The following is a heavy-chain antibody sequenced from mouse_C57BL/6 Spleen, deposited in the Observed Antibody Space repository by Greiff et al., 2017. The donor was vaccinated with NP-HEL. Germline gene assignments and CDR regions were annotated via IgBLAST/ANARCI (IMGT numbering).Heavy chain of an antibody. CDR2: ISSGGSYT. CDR3: ARQEDGN. D-gene: IGHD2-3*01. J-gene: IGHJ3*01. V-gene: IGHV5-6*01. Sequence: EVMLVESGGDLVKPGGSLKLSCAASGFTFSSYGMSWVRQTPDKRLEWVATISSGGSYTYYPDSVKGRFTISRDNAKNTLYLQMSSLKSEDTAMYYCARQEDGNWGQGTLVTVSA. CDR1: GFTFSSYG.